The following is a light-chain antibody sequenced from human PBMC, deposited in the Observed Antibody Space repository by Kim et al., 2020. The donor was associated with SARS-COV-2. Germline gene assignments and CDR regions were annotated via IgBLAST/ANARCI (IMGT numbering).Light chain of an antibody. J-gene: IGLJ3*02. CDR1: SIGRHS. CDR3: QVWDSSSDHRV. Sequence: APGQTARIACGGNSIGRHSVHWYQQRPGQAPVLVIFYDSDRPSGIPERFSGSNFGNTATLTISRVEAGDEADYYCQVWDSSSDHRVFGGGTQLTVL. CDR2: YDS. V-gene: IGLV3-21*04.